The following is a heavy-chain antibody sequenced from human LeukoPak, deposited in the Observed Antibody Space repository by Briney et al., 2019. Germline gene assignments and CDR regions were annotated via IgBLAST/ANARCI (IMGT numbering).Heavy chain of an antibody. CDR3: AADIVGAQLH. CDR2: IVVGSGNT. CDR1: GFTFSNSA. J-gene: IGHJ4*02. Sequence: GASVKVSCKASGFTFSNSAVQWVRQARGQRLEWIGWIVVGSGNTNYAQKFQQRVTITRDVSTNTAYMELSSLRSEGTAVYYCAADIVGAQLHWGQGTLVTVSS. D-gene: IGHD1-26*01. V-gene: IGHV1-58*01.